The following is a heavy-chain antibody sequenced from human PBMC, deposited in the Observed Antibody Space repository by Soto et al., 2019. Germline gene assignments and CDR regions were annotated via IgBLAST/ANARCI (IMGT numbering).Heavy chain of an antibody. CDR1: GFTFSSYG. Sequence: GGSLRLSCAASGFTFSSYGMHWVRQAPGKGLEWVAVISYDGSNKYYADSVKGRFTISRDNSKNTLYLQMNSLRAEDTAVYYCAKCGEPAGYYFDYWGQGTLVTVSS. CDR2: ISYDGSNK. J-gene: IGHJ4*02. D-gene: IGHD4-17*01. CDR3: AKCGEPAGYYFDY. V-gene: IGHV3-30*18.